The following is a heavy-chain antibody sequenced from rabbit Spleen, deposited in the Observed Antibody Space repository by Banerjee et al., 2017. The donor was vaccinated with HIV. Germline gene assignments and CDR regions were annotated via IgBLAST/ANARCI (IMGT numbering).Heavy chain of an antibody. V-gene: IGHV1S45*01. CDR3: ARDLVGVIGWNFYL. D-gene: IGHD1-1*01. J-gene: IGHJ4*01. CDR2: IYTGSGST. CDR1: GFSFSSSYY. Sequence: QEQLEESGGDLVKPGASLTLTCTASGFSFSSSYYMCWVRQAPGKGLEWIGCIYTGSGSTYYASWAKGRFTISRTSSTTVTLRMTSLTAADTATYFCARDLVGVIGWNFYLWGPGTLVTVS.